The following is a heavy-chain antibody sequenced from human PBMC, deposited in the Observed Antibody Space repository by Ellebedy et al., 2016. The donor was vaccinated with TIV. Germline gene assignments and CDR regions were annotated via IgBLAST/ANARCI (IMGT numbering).Heavy chain of an antibody. D-gene: IGHD3-10*01. Sequence: SETLSLTCAVSDDSIRRSNWGSWVRQTPGKGREWIGAIYHTGSTNSTPSLQSRLTIPVDESKSQFALKLTSVTAADTAIYYCACLPDYRVGFVDVPMVWDPWGQGTLVTVSA. CDR2: IYHTGST. CDR1: DDSIRRSNW. CDR3: ACLPDYRVGFVDVPMVWDP. V-gene: IGHV4-4*02. J-gene: IGHJ5*02.